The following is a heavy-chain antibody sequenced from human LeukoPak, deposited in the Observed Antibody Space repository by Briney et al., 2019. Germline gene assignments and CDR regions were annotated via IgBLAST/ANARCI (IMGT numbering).Heavy chain of an antibody. CDR2: INLNSGDT. J-gene: IGHJ4*02. CDR3: ESRGGSGTYDFDY. Sequence: ASVKVSCKASGYSFSGYFMHWVRQAPGQGLEWMGWINLNSGDTNYAKKFQGRVTMTRDTSISAAYMELSRLISDDTAVYYCESRGGSGTYDFDYWGQGTLVTVSS. V-gene: IGHV1-2*02. CDR1: GYSFSGYF. D-gene: IGHD3-10*01.